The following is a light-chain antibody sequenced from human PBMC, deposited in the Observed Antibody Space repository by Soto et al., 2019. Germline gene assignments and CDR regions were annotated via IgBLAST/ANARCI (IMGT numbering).Light chain of an antibody. CDR3: QQSYSTLFT. V-gene: IGKV1-39*01. Sequence: IQRTQFPSSLSASVGDRVTITCRAGQTVTRYLNWYQQKPGRAPNLLIYAVSNLQSGVPSRFSGSGSGTEFTLTISDLQPEDFATYYCQQSYSTLFTFGPGTKVEIK. CDR1: QTVTRY. J-gene: IGKJ3*01. CDR2: AVS.